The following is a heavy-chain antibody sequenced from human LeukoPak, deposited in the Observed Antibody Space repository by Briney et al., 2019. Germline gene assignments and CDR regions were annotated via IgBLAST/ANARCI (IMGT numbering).Heavy chain of an antibody. Sequence: XWIXRIYTSGSTNYNPSLQSRVTMSVDTSKNQFSLKLSSVTAADTAVYYCARDSSSWYMGEYYYYGMDVWGQGTTVTVSS. D-gene: IGHD6-13*01. CDR3: ARDSSSWYMGEYYYYGMDV. CDR2: IYTSGST. J-gene: IGHJ6*02. V-gene: IGHV4-4*07.